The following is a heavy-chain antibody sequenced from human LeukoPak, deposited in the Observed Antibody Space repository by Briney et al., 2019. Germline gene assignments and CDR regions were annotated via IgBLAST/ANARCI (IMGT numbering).Heavy chain of an antibody. V-gene: IGHV4-30-2*01. J-gene: IGHJ4*02. D-gene: IGHD6-13*01. Sequence: PSETLSLTCTVSGGSISSGGYYWSWIRQPPGKGLEWIGYIYHSGSTYYNPSPKSRVTISVDRSKNQFSLKLSSVTAADTAVYYCARDGSSSWYDPLSYVGYWGQGTLVTVSS. CDR3: ARDGSSSWYDPLSYVGY. CDR2: IYHSGST. CDR1: GGSISSGGYY.